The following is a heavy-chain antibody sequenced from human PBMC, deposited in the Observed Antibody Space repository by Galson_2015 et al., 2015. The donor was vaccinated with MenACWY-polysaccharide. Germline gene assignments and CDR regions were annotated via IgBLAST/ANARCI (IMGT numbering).Heavy chain of an antibody. D-gene: IGHD3-22*01. CDR3: AKDGDYYDSSGAFIDY. CDR1: GFTFDDYA. V-gene: IGHV3-9*01. J-gene: IGHJ4*02. Sequence: SLRLSCAASGFTFDDYAMHWVRQAPGKGLEWVSGISWNSGSIGYADSVKGRFTISRDNAKNSLYLQMSSLRAEDTALYYCAKDGDYYDSSGAFIDYWGQGTLVTV. CDR2: ISWNSGSI.